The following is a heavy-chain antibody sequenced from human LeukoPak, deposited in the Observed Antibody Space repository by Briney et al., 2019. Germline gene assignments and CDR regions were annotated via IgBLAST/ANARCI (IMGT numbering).Heavy chain of an antibody. Sequence: GGSLRLSCAAFGFTFSSYAMSWVRQAPGKGLEWVSAISGSGGSTYYADSVKGRFTISRDNSKNTLYLQMNSLRAEDTAVYYCAKSPSDSGWVYYGMDVWGKGTTVTVSS. CDR3: AKSPSDSGWVYYGMDV. D-gene: IGHD6-19*01. V-gene: IGHV3-23*01. CDR2: ISGSGGST. CDR1: GFTFSSYA. J-gene: IGHJ6*04.